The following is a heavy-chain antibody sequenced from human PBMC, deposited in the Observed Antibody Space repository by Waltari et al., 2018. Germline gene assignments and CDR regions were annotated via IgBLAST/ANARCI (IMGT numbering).Heavy chain of an antibody. CDR1: GFTFSSSS. CDR2: ISSSSIYI. CDR3: ATSPFSSSWYVDY. V-gene: IGHV3-21*01. J-gene: IGHJ4*02. Sequence: EVQLVESGGGLVKPGGSLRLSCAASGFTFSSSSMNWVRRAPGKGLEWFSSISSSSIYIYYADSVKGRFTISRDNAKNSLYLQMNSLRAEDTAVYYCATSPFSSSWYVDYWGQGTLVTVSS. D-gene: IGHD6-13*01.